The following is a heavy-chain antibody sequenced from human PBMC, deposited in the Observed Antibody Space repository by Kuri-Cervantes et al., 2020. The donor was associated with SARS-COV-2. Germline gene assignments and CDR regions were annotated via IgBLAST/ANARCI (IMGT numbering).Heavy chain of an antibody. Sequence: ASVKVSCKPSGYTFTRYYIHWVRRARGQGLEWLGVINPDGGGPSYAPTFRGSVTITSDTSTSTVYLELGSLKSDDTAIYYCARVRGSGSCYDFWGQGTLVTVSS. CDR1: GYTFTRYY. CDR3: ARVRGSGSCYDF. V-gene: IGHV1-46*01. CDR2: INPDGGGP. D-gene: IGHD3-10*01. J-gene: IGHJ4*02.